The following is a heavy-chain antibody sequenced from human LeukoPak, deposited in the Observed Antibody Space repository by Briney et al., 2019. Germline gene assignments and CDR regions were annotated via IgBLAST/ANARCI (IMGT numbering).Heavy chain of an antibody. CDR3: TRGLSEAAKYGGTHDAFDI. V-gene: IGHV4-34*01. Sequence: GSLRLSCAASGFTFSNAWMSWVRQSPGKGLEWIGEINHSGGSYYNPSLKSRVTISVDTSKNQSSLKLSSVTAADTAVYYCTRGLSEAAKYGGTHDAFDIWGQGTMVTVSS. J-gene: IGHJ3*02. D-gene: IGHD4-23*01. CDR2: INHSGGS. CDR1: GFTFSNAW.